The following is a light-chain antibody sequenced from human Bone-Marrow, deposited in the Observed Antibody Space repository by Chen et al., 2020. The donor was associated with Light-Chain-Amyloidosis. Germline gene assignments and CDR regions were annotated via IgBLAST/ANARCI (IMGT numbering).Light chain of an antibody. Sequence: DIVMTQSPDSLAVSLGERATINCKSSQSVLYNSNNKNCIAWYQQKPGQPPKLLIYWASTRESGVPDRFSGSGSGTDFTLTISSLQAEDGAVYYCQQYYSTPLTFGQGTKVEIK. CDR3: QQYYSTPLT. CDR2: WAS. CDR1: QSVLYNSNNKNC. V-gene: IGKV4-1*01. J-gene: IGKJ1*01.